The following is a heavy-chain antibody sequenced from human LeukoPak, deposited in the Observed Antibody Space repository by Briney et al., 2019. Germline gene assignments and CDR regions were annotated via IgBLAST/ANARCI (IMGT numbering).Heavy chain of an antibody. J-gene: IGHJ6*02. D-gene: IGHD2-21*02. CDR2: IYYSGST. V-gene: IGHV4-59*01. Sequence: PSETLSLTCTVSGGSISSYYWSWIRQPPGKGLEWIGYIYYSGSTNYNPSLKSRVTISVDTSKNQFSLKLSSVTAADTAVYYCATLGLHCGGDCYSGYYYYGMDVWGQGTTVTVSS. CDR1: GGSISSYY. CDR3: ATLGLHCGGDCYSGYYYYGMDV.